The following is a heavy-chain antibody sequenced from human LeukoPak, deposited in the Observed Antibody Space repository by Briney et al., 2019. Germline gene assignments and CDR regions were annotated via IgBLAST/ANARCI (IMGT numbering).Heavy chain of an antibody. CDR2: INHSGST. J-gene: IGHJ4*02. CDR3: ARGVRDYDILNY. Sequence: SETLSLTCAVYGGSFGGYYWSWLRQPPGKGLDWIGEINHSGSTNYNPSLKSRVTLSVDTSKNQFSLKLSSVTAADTAVYYCARGVRDYDILNYWGQGTLVTVSS. CDR1: GGSFGGYY. V-gene: IGHV4-34*01. D-gene: IGHD3-9*01.